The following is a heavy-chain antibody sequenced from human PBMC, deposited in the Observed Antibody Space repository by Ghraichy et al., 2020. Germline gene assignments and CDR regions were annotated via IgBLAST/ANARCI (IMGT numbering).Heavy chain of an antibody. Sequence: GGSLRLSCAASGFTFSSYAMSWVRQAPGKGLEWVSAISGGGGSTYYADSVKGRFTISRDNSKNTLYLQMHSLRAEDTAVYYCAKDHQSTSGNYYGFFDCWGQGTLVTVSS. CDR1: GFTFSSYA. D-gene: IGHD1-26*01. CDR3: AKDHQSTSGNYYGFFDC. J-gene: IGHJ4*02. V-gene: IGHV3-23*01. CDR2: ISGGGGST.